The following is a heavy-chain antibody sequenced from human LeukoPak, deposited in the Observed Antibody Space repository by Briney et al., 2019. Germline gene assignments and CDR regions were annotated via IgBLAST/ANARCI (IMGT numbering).Heavy chain of an antibody. V-gene: IGHV1-46*01. CDR3: ATDLPTGFGSTAY. Sequence: ASVKVSCKASGYAFTSYGISWVRQAPGQGLEWMGLINPSGSATTYPQKLQGRVTMTRDTSTNTVYMELSSLRSEDTAVYYCATDLPTGFGSTAYWGQGTLVTVSS. CDR2: INPSGSAT. D-gene: IGHD3-10*01. CDR1: GYAFTSYG. J-gene: IGHJ4*02.